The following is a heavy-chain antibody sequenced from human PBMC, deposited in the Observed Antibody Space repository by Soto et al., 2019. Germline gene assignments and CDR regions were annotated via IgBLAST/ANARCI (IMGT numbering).Heavy chain of an antibody. D-gene: IGHD3-16*01. CDR3: ARDSDYGDPDLFDY. CDR1: GYTFTSYA. Sequence: ASVKVSCKASGYTFTSYAMHWVRQAPGQRLEWMGWINAGNGNTKYSQKFQGRVTITRDTSASTAYMELSSLRSEDTAVYYCARDSDYGDPDLFDYWGQGTLVTVSS. V-gene: IGHV1-3*01. CDR2: INAGNGNT. J-gene: IGHJ4*02.